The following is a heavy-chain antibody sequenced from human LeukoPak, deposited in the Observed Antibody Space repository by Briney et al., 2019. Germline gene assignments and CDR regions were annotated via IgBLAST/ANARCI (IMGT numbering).Heavy chain of an antibody. V-gene: IGHV3-7*01. Sequence: GGSLRLSCAASGFTFSSYWMTWIRQAPGKGLEWVANIEQDGSEKYYVDSVKGRFTTSRDNAKNSLYLQMSSLRAEDTAVYYCARDTGGGYSCYDCWGQGTLVTVSS. CDR1: GFTFSSYW. CDR2: IEQDGSEK. D-gene: IGHD5-18*01. J-gene: IGHJ4*02. CDR3: ARDTGGGYSCYDC.